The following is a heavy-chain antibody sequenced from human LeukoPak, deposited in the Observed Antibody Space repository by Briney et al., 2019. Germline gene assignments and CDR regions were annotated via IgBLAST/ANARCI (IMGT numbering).Heavy chain of an antibody. Sequence: ASVKVSCKASGYTFTSYGISWVRQAPGQGLEWMGWISAYNGNTNYAQKLQGRVTMTTDTSTSTAYMELRSLRSDDTAVYYCARELYDFWSGYYTGMAGYWGQGTLVTVSS. CDR3: ARELYDFWSGYYTGMAGY. CDR1: GYTFTSYG. D-gene: IGHD3-3*01. V-gene: IGHV1-18*01. CDR2: ISAYNGNT. J-gene: IGHJ4*02.